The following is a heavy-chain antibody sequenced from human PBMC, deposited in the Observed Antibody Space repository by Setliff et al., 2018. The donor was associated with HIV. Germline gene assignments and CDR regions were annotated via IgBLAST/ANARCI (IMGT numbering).Heavy chain of an antibody. J-gene: IGHJ4*02. V-gene: IGHV4-39*01. D-gene: IGHD3-16*02. Sequence: LSLTCGVSGASISDNTYSWGWVRQPPGQGLEWLGSFYFGGNTHYNPSLKSRLTISVDTSTNQFSLRVTSVTAADTAIYYCARLKIYEGTSKLSTFMRGVARKYYFESWGQGKLVTVS. CDR2: FYFGGNT. CDR1: GASISDNTYS. CDR3: ARLKIYEGTSKLSTFMRGVARKYYFES.